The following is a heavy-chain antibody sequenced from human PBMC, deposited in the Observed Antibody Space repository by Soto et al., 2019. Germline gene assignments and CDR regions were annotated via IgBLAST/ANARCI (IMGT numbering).Heavy chain of an antibody. Sequence: DVQLLESGGDLVQPGGSLRLSCAASGFTFSSFAMSWVRQAPGKGLEWVSRVFGHGGGPDYADSVKGRFTISRDNSKNPLFLQMSSLRVDDTAIYCCAKMRGMEVWDYSLDYWGQGTLVTVSS. D-gene: IGHD2-21*01. V-gene: IGHV3-23*01. CDR1: GFTFSSFA. J-gene: IGHJ4*02. CDR2: VFGHGGGP. CDR3: AKMRGMEVWDYSLDY.